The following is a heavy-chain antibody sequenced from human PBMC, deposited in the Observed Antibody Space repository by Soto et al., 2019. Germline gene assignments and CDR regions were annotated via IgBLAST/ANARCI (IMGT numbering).Heavy chain of an antibody. CDR2: IDLGGTK. CDR1: GVSIGGSYHY. Sequence: SETLSLTCTVSGVSIGGSYHYWGWIRQPPGKGLEWIGNIDLGGTKYYSPSLKSRLTLSLDTSKKLLSLELASVTATDTAVYYCALYQRGYSGGSQFHPWGQGIRVTVSS. J-gene: IGHJ5*02. V-gene: IGHV4-39*01. CDR3: ALYQRGYSGGSQFHP. D-gene: IGHD5-12*01.